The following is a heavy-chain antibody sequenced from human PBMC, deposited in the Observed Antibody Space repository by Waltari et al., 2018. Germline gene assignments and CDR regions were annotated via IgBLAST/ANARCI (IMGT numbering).Heavy chain of an antibody. V-gene: IGHV7-4-1*02. CDR3: AREVVPPHTIVVNWFDP. J-gene: IGHJ5*02. D-gene: IGHD2-2*01. CDR1: GSTFTDYA. Sequence: VQLAQSGSELKKPGASVKISCKASGSTFTDYAITWGRQAPGQGLELMVWITTNTGNPTYAQGFTGRFVFSLDTSVSTAYLQITSLKTEDSAVYYCAREVVPPHTIVVNWFDPWGQGTLVTVSS. CDR2: ITTNTGNP.